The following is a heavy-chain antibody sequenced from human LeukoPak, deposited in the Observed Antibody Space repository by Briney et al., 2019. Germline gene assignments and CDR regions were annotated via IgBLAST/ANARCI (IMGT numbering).Heavy chain of an antibody. CDR2: INPSGGST. Sequence: ASVKASCKASGYTFTSYGISWVRQAPGQGLEWMGIINPSGGSTSYAQKFQGRVTMTRDMSTSTVYMELSSLRSEDTAVYYCARGWGSTLKQPLSNWFDPWGQGTLVTVSS. CDR1: GYTFTSYG. CDR3: ARGWGSTLKQPLSNWFDP. V-gene: IGHV1-46*01. D-gene: IGHD2-2*01. J-gene: IGHJ5*02.